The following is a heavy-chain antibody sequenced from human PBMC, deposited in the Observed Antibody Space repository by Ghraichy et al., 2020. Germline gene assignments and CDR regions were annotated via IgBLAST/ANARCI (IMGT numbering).Heavy chain of an antibody. V-gene: IGHV5-51*01. D-gene: IGHD3-10*01. CDR2: IYPGDSDT. J-gene: IGHJ5*02. CDR1: GYSFTSYW. Sequence: GESLNISCKGSGYSFTSYWIGWVRQMPGKGLEWMGIIYPGDSDTRYSPSFQGQVTISADKSISTAYLQWSSLKASDTAMYYCARVSGDYYGSGSYSNWFDPWGQGTLVTVSS. CDR3: ARVSGDYYGSGSYSNWFDP.